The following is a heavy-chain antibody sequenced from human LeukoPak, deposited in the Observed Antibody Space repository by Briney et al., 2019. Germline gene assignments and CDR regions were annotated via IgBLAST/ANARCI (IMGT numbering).Heavy chain of an antibody. J-gene: IGHJ5*02. CDR2: IYTNGNT. D-gene: IGHD6-19*01. V-gene: IGHV4-61*02. CDR3: ARDRSGSSSFDP. Sequence: SETLSLTCTVSGGSISTGDYYWSWIRQPAGKELEWIGRIYTNGNTDYNPSLKSRVTVSVDTSKNQFSLRLSSVTAADTAVYYCARDRSGSSSFDPWGQGTLVTVSS. CDR1: GGSISTGDYY.